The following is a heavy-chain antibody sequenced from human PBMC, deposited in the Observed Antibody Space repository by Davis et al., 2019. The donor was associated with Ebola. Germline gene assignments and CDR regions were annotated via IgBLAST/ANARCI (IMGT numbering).Heavy chain of an antibody. CDR3: ARGIMARGSRGY. D-gene: IGHD6-13*01. CDR2: MNPNSGNT. J-gene: IGHJ4*02. CDR1: GYTFANYG. V-gene: IGHV1-8*02. Sequence: ASVKVSCKASGYTFANYGITWVRQAPGQGLEWMGWMNPNSGNTGYAQKFQGRVTMTRNTSISTAYMELSSLRSEDTAVYYCARGIMARGSRGYWGQGTLVTVSS.